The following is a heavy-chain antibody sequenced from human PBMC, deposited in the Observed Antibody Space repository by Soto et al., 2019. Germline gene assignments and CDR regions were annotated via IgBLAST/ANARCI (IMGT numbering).Heavy chain of an antibody. D-gene: IGHD1-26*01. CDR3: ARAPPSGYCFDY. V-gene: IGHV6-1*01. CDR1: GDSVSGNSVA. Sequence: PSQTPTLTCAIPGDSVSGNSVAWNWIRQSPSRGLEWLGRTFYRSKWSNDYAVSVRGRMTINSDTSKNQFSLHLNSVTPEDTAVYYCARAPPSGYCFDYWGQGIPVTAPQ. J-gene: IGHJ4*02. CDR2: TFYRSKWSN.